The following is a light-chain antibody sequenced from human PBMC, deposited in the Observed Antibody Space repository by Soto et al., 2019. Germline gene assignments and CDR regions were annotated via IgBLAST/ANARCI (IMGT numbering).Light chain of an antibody. CDR2: AAS. CDR1: QAISNY. Sequence: DAQMTQSPTSLSASLGDRVTISCRASQAISNYLAWYQQKPGQVPRLLMYAASTFHSGVPSRFSGSGSGTDFTLTITGLQPEDVGTYYCKKYNSAPFTFGPGNKVDIK. V-gene: IGKV1-27*01. J-gene: IGKJ3*01. CDR3: KKYNSAPFT.